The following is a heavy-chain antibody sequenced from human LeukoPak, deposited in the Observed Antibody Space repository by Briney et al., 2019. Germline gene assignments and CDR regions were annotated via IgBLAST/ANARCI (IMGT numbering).Heavy chain of an antibody. V-gene: IGHV4-39*07. CDR3: AREVYDSSGYLAYFDY. J-gene: IGHJ4*02. CDR2: IYYSGNT. CDR1: GGSIISSSYY. D-gene: IGHD3-22*01. Sequence: PSETLSLTCTVSGGSIISSSYYWGWIRQPPGKGLEWIGSIYYSGNTDYNPSLKSRVTISVETSKNQYSLKLSSVTAADTAVYYCAREVYDSSGYLAYFDYWGQGTLVTVSS.